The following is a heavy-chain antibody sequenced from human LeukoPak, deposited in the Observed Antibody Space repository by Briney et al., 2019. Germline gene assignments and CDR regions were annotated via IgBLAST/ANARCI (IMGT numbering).Heavy chain of an antibody. Sequence: GESLKISCKGSGYSFTSYWISWVRQMPGKGLEWMGRIDPSDSYTNYSPSFQGHVTISADKSISTAYLQWSSLKASDTAMCYCAIIPLQEDTAPVTGSNDYWGQGTLVTVSS. CDR2: IDPSDSYT. D-gene: IGHD5-18*01. CDR3: AIIPLQEDTAPVTGSNDY. V-gene: IGHV5-10-1*01. CDR1: GYSFTSYW. J-gene: IGHJ4*02.